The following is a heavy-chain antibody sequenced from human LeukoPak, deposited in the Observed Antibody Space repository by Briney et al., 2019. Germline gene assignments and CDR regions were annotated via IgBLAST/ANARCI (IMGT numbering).Heavy chain of an antibody. V-gene: IGHV1-18*01. CDR2: ISAYNGNT. J-gene: IGHJ4*02. CDR1: GYTFSNYG. CDR3: VRDYKGYSGYDGFDY. Sequence: GASVKVSCXASGYTFSNYGISWVRQAPGQGLEWMGWISAYNGNTNYAQKLQGRVTMTTDTSTRTAYMELRSLRSDDTAVYYCVRDYKGYSGYDGFDYWGQGTLVTVSS. D-gene: IGHD5-12*01.